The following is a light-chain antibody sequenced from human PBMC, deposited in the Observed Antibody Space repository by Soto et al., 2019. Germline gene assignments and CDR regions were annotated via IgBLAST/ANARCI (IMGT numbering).Light chain of an antibody. J-gene: IGKJ4*01. Sequence: EIVMTQSPATLHVSPGARATLSCRASQSVSSNLAWYQQKPGQAPSLLIYGASTRATGTPARFSGSGSGTEFTLTISSLQSEDFAVYYCQQYIRWPLTFGGGTKVDIK. CDR2: GAS. V-gene: IGKV3-15*01. CDR3: QQYIRWPLT. CDR1: QSVSSN.